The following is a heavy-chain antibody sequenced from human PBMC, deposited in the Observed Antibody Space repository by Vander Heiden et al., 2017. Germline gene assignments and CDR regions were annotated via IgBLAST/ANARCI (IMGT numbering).Heavy chain of an antibody. CDR1: GFTFSSYG. V-gene: IGHV3-33*01. CDR3: ARGGSSGWVDAFDI. J-gene: IGHJ3*02. CDR2: IWYDGSNK. Sequence: QVQLVESGGDVVQPGRSLRLSCAASGFTFSSYGMHWVRQATGKGLEWVAVIWYDGSNKYYADSVKGRFTISRDNSKNTLYLQMNSLRAEDTAVYYCARGGSSGWVDAFDIWGQGTMVTVSS. D-gene: IGHD6-19*01.